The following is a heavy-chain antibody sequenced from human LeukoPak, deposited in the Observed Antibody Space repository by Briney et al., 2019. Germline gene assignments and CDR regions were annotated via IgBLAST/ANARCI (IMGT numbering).Heavy chain of an antibody. V-gene: IGHV3-66*01. J-gene: IGHJ4*02. CDR2: IYSDGTT. D-gene: IGHD2-2*01. Sequence: GGSPRLSCAASAFTVSSNYMSWVRQAPGKGLEWVSIIYSDGTTYYADTVKGRFTISRDNSKNTLYLQMDSLRAEDTAVYYCARMSPDQWGQGTLVTVAS. CDR1: AFTVSSNY. CDR3: ARMSPDQ.